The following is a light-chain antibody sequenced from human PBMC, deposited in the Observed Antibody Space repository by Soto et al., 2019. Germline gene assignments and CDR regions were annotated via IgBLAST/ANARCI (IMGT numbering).Light chain of an antibody. CDR1: SSNIGAGYA. J-gene: IGLJ2*01. Sequence: QLVLTQPPSVSGAPGQRVTISCTGSSSNIGAGYAVHWYQQRPGTAPKLLISDSDNRPSGVPDRFSGSKSGTSASLAITGLQAEDEADYYCQSYDNSHDWDVRFGGGTKLTVL. CDR2: DSD. CDR3: QSYDNSHDWDVR. V-gene: IGLV1-40*01.